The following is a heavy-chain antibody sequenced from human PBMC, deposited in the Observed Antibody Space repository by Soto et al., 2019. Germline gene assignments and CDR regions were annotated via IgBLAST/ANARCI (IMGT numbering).Heavy chain of an antibody. V-gene: IGHV4-59*01. D-gene: IGHD3-22*01. J-gene: IGHJ4*02. CDR3: ARLKWYYDSSGHPGGYYFDY. Sequence: PSETLSLTXTVSGGSISSYYWSWIRPPPGKGLAWTGYIYYSGSTNYNPSLKSRVTISVDTSKNQFSLKLSSVTAADTAVYYCARLKWYYDSSGHPGGYYFDYWGQGTLVTVSS. CDR2: IYYSGST. CDR1: GGSISSYY.